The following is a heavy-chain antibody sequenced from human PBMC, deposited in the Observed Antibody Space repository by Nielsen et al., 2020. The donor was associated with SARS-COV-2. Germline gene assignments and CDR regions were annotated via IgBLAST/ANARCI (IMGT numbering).Heavy chain of an antibody. J-gene: IGHJ3*01. CDR1: GFSLSYYW. CDR3: TRSEPESFWTGRFQRRERHDAFDL. D-gene: IGHD3/OR15-3a*01. CDR2: IASDGSST. V-gene: IGHV3-74*01. Sequence: GGSLRLSCEVSGFSLSYYWMHWVRQAPVKGLVWVARIASDGSSTSYADSVKGRLTISRDDTRNTLFLQMNTLRDEDTAVYYCTRSEPESFWTGRFQRRERHDAFDLWGRGTLVTVSS.